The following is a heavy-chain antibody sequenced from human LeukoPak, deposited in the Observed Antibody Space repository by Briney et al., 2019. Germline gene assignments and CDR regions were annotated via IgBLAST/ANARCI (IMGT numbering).Heavy chain of an antibody. CDR1: GFTFDDYA. CDR3: AKVGLGYSYGYGFAFDI. V-gene: IGHV3-9*01. J-gene: IGHJ3*02. CDR2: ISWNSGSI. Sequence: PGRSLRLSCAASGFTFDDYAMHWVRQAPGKGLEWASGISWNSGSIGYADSVKGRFTISRDNAKNSLYLQMNSLRAEDTALYYCAKVGLGYSYGYGFAFDIWGQGTMVTVSS. D-gene: IGHD5-18*01.